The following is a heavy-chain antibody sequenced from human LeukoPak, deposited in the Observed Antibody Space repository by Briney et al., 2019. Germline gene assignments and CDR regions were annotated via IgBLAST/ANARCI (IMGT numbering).Heavy chain of an antibody. J-gene: IGHJ4*02. D-gene: IGHD3-10*01. CDR1: GFTFTNYA. CDR2: ISARGDNT. CDR3: AKAYHYGAGSSFDY. V-gene: IGHV3-23*01. Sequence: GGSLRLSCAASGFTFTNYAMSWVRQAPGKGLEWVSAISARGDNTYYADSVKGRFSISRGNSQNTQYLQMNSLRAGDTAIYYCAKAYHYGAGSSFDYWGQGILVTVSS.